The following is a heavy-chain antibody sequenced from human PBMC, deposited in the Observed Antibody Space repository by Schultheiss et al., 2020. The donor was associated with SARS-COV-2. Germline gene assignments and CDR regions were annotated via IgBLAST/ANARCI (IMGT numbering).Heavy chain of an antibody. CDR3: ARDVLRGGMYV. CDR2: IYYSGST. V-gene: IGHV4-59*12. Sequence: SETLSLTCAVYGGSFSGYYWNWIRQPPGKGLEWIGYIYYSGSTNYNPSLKSRVTISVDTSKNQFSLKLSSVTAADTAVYYCARDVLRGGMYVWGQGTTVTVS. J-gene: IGHJ6*02. CDR1: GGSFSGYY.